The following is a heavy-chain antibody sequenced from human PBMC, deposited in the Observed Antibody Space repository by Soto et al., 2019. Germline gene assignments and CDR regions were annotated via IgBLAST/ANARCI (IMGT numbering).Heavy chain of an antibody. CDR3: AKDMFSSWYSPRGYYFDY. Sequence: EVQLVESGGGLVQPGRSLRLSCAASGFTFDDYAMHWVRQAPGKGLEWVSGISWNSGSIGYADSVKGRFTISRDNAKNSLYLQMSSLRAEDTALYYCAKDMFSSWYSPRGYYFDYWGQGTLVTVSS. J-gene: IGHJ4*02. V-gene: IGHV3-9*01. D-gene: IGHD6-13*01. CDR1: GFTFDDYA. CDR2: ISWNSGSI.